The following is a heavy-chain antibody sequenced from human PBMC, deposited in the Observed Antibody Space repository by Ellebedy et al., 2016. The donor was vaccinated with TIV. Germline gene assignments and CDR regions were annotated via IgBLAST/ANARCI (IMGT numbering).Heavy chain of an antibody. D-gene: IGHD2-2*03. Sequence: MPSETLSLTCTVSGGSISSNTYYWGWIRQPPGKGLEWIGSIYYSGNTYYNPSLKSRVTISVDTSKNQFSLKMRSVTAADTAVYYCARNPWVGIVVVPAAMFFDYWGQGTLVTVSS. CDR3: ARNPWVGIVVVPAAMFFDY. V-gene: IGHV4-39*01. CDR1: GGSISSNTYY. CDR2: IYYSGNT. J-gene: IGHJ4*02.